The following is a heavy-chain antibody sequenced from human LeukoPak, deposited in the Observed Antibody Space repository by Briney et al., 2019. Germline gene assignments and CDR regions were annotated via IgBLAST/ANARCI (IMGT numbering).Heavy chain of an antibody. CDR2: IHYSGRT. CDR1: GGSISPYY. CDR3: ARDSSGYDSGWYFDL. J-gene: IGHJ2*01. V-gene: IGHV4-59*01. D-gene: IGHD5-12*01. Sequence: SETLSLTCTVSGGSISPYYWNWIRQPPGKGLEWIGYIHYSGRTEYNPSLDSRVTITVDTSKSQFSLKVTSVTAADTAVYYCARDSSGYDSGWYFDLWGRGTLVTVSS.